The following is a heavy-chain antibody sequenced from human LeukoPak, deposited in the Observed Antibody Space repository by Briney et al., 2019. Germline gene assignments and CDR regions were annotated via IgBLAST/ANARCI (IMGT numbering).Heavy chain of an antibody. CDR2: IYYSGNT. D-gene: IGHD3-10*02. J-gene: IGHJ4*02. Sequence: SETLSLTCTVSGGSISPYYWSWIRQPPGMGLEWLGYIYYSGNTDYNPSLKSRVAISVDTSKNQFSLKLSSVTAADTAVYYCARSTGSTMFIDYWGQGTLVTVSS. CDR1: GGSISPYY. V-gene: IGHV4-59*01. CDR3: ARSTGSTMFIDY.